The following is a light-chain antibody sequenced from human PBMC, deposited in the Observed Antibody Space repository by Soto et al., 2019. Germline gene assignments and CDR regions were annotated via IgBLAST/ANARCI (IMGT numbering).Light chain of an antibody. V-gene: IGKV3-20*01. Sequence: IVLTQSPSTLALSPVEIATLSFMASQSVSSYLAWYQQKPGQAPRLLIYGASSRATGIPDRFSGSGSGTDFTLTISRLETEDFAVFYCQQYGTSEIIFGQGTRLEIK. J-gene: IGKJ5*01. CDR2: GAS. CDR3: QQYGTSEII. CDR1: QSVSSY.